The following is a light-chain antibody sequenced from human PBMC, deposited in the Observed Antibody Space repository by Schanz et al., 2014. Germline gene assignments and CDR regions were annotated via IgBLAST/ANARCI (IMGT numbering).Light chain of an antibody. Sequence: EIVLTQSPGTLSLSPGERATLSCRASQSVNGRFLAWYQQKPGQAPRLLIYNASKRATGIPDRFSGSGSGTDFTLSISRLEPEDFAVYYCQHYGSPPLTFGPGTTVDIK. CDR2: NAS. J-gene: IGKJ3*01. CDR1: QSVNGRF. V-gene: IGKV3-20*01. CDR3: QHYGSPPLT.